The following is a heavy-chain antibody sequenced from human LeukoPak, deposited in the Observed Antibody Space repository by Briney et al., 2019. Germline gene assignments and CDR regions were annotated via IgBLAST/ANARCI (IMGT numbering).Heavy chain of an antibody. J-gene: IGHJ4*02. CDR2: INPNSGGT. CDR1: GYTFTGYY. D-gene: IGHD2-15*01. CDR3: AREDLGDIVVVVAATYFDY. Sequence: GASVKVSCKASGYTFTGYYMHWVRQAPGQGLEWMGWINPNSGGTNYAQKFQGRVTMTRDTSISTAYMELSRLRSDDTAVYYCAREDLGDIVVVVAATYFDYWGQGTLVTVSS. V-gene: IGHV1-2*02.